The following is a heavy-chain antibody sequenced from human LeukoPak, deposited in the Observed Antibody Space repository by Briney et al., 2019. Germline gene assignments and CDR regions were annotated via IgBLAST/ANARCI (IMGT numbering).Heavy chain of an antibody. V-gene: IGHV3-7*01. J-gene: IGHJ4*02. CDR2: IKQDGSEK. Sequence: GGSLRLSCAASGFHFSSYWMSWVRQAPGKGLEWVANIKQDGSEKYYVDSVKGRFTISRDNAKNSLYLQMNSLRAEDTAVYYCARDRGSTTPYFDYWGQGTLVTVSS. D-gene: IGHD5/OR15-5a*01. CDR1: GFHFSSYW. CDR3: ARDRGSTTPYFDY.